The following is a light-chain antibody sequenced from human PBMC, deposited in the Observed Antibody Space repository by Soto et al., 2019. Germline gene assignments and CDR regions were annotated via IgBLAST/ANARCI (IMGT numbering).Light chain of an antibody. CDR3: CAYAGSHTWV. J-gene: IGLJ3*02. CDR1: SSDVGGYKY. Sequence: QSVLTQPRSVSGSPGQSVTISCTGTSSDVGGYKYVSWYQQHPGRAPKLMIYDVSKRPSEVPDRFSGSKSANTASLTISGLQAEDEADYYCCAYAGSHTWVFGGGTKLTVL. V-gene: IGLV2-11*01. CDR2: DVS.